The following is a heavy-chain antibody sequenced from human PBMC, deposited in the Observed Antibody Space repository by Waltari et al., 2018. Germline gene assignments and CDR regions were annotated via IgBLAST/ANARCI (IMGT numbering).Heavy chain of an antibody. Sequence: EVQLLESGGGLVQPGGSLRLSCAASGFTFSSYAMSWVRQAPGKGLEWVSAISGSGGSTDYADSVKGRFTSSRDNSKNTLYLQMNSLRAEDTAVYYCAKDGWSGDYSRYWGQGTLVTVSS. CDR2: ISGSGGST. D-gene: IGHD4-17*01. J-gene: IGHJ4*02. V-gene: IGHV3-23*01. CDR1: GFTFSSYA. CDR3: AKDGWSGDYSRY.